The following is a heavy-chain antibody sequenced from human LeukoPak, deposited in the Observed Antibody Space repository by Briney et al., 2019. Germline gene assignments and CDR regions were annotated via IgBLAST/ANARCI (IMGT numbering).Heavy chain of an antibody. CDR3: ARDRDCSGGSCYSFPDY. Sequence: ASVKVSCKASGYTFTGYYMHWVRQAPGQGLEWMGWINPNSGGTNYAQKFQGRVTMTRDTSISTAYMELSRLGSDDTAVYYCARDRDCSGGSCYSFPDYWGQGTLVTVSS. J-gene: IGHJ4*02. V-gene: IGHV1-2*02. CDR1: GYTFTGYY. CDR2: INPNSGGT. D-gene: IGHD2-15*01.